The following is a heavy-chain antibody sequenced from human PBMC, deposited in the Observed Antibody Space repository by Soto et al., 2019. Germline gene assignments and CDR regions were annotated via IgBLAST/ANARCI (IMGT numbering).Heavy chain of an antibody. Sequence: GASVKVSCKASGYTFTSHGISWVRQAPGQGLEWMGWISVYNGDTNYMQKFQGRVTMTTDTSTNTAYMELRSLRSDDTAVYYCARRPDYGNNLHTFDYWGQGTLVSVSS. J-gene: IGHJ4*02. CDR2: ISVYNGDT. V-gene: IGHV1-18*01. CDR3: ARRPDYGNNLHTFDY. D-gene: IGHD4-17*01. CDR1: GYTFTSHG.